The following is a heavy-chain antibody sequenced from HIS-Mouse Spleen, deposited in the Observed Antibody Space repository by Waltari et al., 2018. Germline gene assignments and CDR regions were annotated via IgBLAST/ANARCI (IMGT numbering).Heavy chain of an antibody. J-gene: IGHJ5*02. CDR2: IYYSGST. D-gene: IGHD3-3*01. V-gene: IGHV4-31*03. Sequence: QVQLQESGPGLVKPSQTLSLTCTVSGGSISCGGSYVTCSRPHPEKGLEWIGYIYYSGSTYYNPSLKSRVTISVDTSKNQFSLKLSSVTAADTAVYYCARSPYYDFWSGYSDNWFDPWGQGTLVTVSS. CDR3: ARSPYYDFWSGYSDNWFDP. CDR1: GGSISCGGSY.